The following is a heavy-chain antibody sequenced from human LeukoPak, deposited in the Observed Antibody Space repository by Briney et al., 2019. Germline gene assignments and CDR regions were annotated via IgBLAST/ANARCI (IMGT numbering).Heavy chain of an antibody. Sequence: PSETLSLTCTVSGGSISSSSYYWGWIRQPPGKGLEWIGSIYYRGSTYYNPSLKSRVTISVDTSKNQFSLKLSSVTAADTAVYYCASSPNRGNSYYFDYWGQGTLVTVSS. CDR2: IYYRGST. CDR1: GGSISSSSYY. D-gene: IGHD5-18*01. V-gene: IGHV4-39*01. CDR3: ASSPNRGNSYYFDY. J-gene: IGHJ4*02.